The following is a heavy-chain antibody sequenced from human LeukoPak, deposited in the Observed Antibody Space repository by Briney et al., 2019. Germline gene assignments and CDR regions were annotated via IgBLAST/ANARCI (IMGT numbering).Heavy chain of an antibody. J-gene: IGHJ2*01. D-gene: IGHD6-19*01. CDR1: GGSISSYY. CDR2: IYYSGST. Sequence: PSETLSLTCTVSGGSISSYYWRWIRQPPGKGLEWIGYIYYSGSTNYNHSLKSRVTISVATSKNKSSLKLSSVTAADTAVYYCAREGHQWLTGFWYFDLWGRGTLVTVSS. V-gene: IGHV4-59*01. CDR3: AREGHQWLTGFWYFDL.